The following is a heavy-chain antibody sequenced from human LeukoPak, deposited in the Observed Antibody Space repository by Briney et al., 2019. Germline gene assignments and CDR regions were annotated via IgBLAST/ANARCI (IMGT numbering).Heavy chain of an antibody. Sequence: GGSLRLSCAASGFTFNSYGMSWVRQAPGKGLEWVSGISGSGGATYYADSVKGRFTVSRDDPHNTLYLQMNSVRAEDTAVYYCARKPQYCSGGSCYSGNFDYWGQGTLVTVSS. J-gene: IGHJ4*02. CDR3: ARKPQYCSGGSCYSGNFDY. CDR2: ISGSGGAT. D-gene: IGHD2-15*01. CDR1: GFTFNSYG. V-gene: IGHV3-23*01.